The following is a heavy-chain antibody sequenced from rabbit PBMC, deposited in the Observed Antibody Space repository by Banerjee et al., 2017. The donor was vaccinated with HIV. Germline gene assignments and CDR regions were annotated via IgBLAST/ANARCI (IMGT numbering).Heavy chain of an antibody. Sequence: QQLVESGGGLVKPGASLTLTCKASGFSFSSGYDMCWVRQAPGKGLEWIACIYNGDIGSRTYYATWAKGRFTISTTSSTTVTLQMTSLTVADTATYFCARDLAGAIGWNFYLWGPGTLVTVS. CDR2: IYNGDIGSRT. J-gene: IGHJ4*01. V-gene: IGHV1S40*01. CDR3: ARDLAGAIGWNFYL. D-gene: IGHD4-1*01. CDR1: GFSFSSGYD.